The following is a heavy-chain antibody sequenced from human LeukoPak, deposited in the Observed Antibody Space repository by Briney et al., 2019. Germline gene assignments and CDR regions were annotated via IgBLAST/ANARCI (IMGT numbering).Heavy chain of an antibody. D-gene: IGHD5-24*01. J-gene: IGHJ4*02. CDR2: ISAYNGNT. CDR1: GYTFTSYG. V-gene: IGHV1-18*01. CDR3: AREGDGYNSFDY. Sequence: GASVKVSCKASGYTFTSYGISWVRQAPGQGLEGRGWISAYNGNTNYAQKLQGRVAMTTSTSTSPAYIELRSLRSDDTAVYYCAREGDGYNSFDYWGQGTLVTVSS.